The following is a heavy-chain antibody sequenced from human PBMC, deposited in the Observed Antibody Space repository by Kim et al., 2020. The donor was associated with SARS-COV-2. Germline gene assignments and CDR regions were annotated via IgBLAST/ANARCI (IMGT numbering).Heavy chain of an antibody. V-gene: IGHV3-53*01. D-gene: IGHD6-19*01. Sequence: GGSLRLSCAASGFTVSSNYMSWVRQAPGKGLEWVSVIYSGGSTYYADSVKGRFTISRDNSKNTLYLQMNSLRAEDTAVYYCARVTSRPLDSSGRPPYDAFDIWGQGTMVTVSS. CDR2: IYSGGST. CDR1: GFTVSSNY. J-gene: IGHJ3*02. CDR3: ARVTSRPLDSSGRPPYDAFDI.